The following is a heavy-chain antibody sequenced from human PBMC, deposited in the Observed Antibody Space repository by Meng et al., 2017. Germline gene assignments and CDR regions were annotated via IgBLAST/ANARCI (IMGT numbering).Heavy chain of an antibody. Sequence: GGSLRPSCAVSGFTFSSYAMHWVRQAPGKGLEWVAVISYDGSNKYYADSVKGRFTISRDNSKNTLYLQMNSLRAEDTAVYYCARENGADYYDSSGSPKHGMDVWGQGTTVTVSS. V-gene: IGHV3-30*01. CDR3: ARENGADYYDSSGSPKHGMDV. J-gene: IGHJ6*02. CDR2: ISYDGSNK. D-gene: IGHD3-22*01. CDR1: GFTFSSYA.